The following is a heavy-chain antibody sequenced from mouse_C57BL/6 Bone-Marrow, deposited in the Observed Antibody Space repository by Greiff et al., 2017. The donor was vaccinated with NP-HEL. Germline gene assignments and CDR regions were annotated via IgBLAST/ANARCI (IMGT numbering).Heavy chain of an antibody. Sequence: DVMLVESGGGLVKPGGSLKLSCAASGFTFSSYAMSWVRQTPEKRLEWVATISDGGSYTYYPDNVKGRFTISRDNAKNNLYLQMSHLKSEDTAMYYCARDADYYGSRNYFDYWGQGTTLTVSS. CDR2: ISDGGSYT. CDR1: GFTFSSYA. D-gene: IGHD1-1*01. J-gene: IGHJ2*01. CDR3: ARDADYYGSRNYFDY. V-gene: IGHV5-4*01.